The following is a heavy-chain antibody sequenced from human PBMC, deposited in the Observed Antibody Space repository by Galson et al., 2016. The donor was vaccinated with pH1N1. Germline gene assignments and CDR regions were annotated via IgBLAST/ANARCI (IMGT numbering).Heavy chain of an antibody. J-gene: IGHJ3*01. Sequence: PALVTPTQTLTLTCNFSGFSVSSSGMGVGWIRQPPGKALEWLAVTYWDDDKRYSPSLKSRLTITKDTSKNQEVLKMTNMDPADTATYYCAHREVMITNAFDFWGQGTMATVSS. V-gene: IGHV2-5*02. CDR1: GFSVSSSGMG. D-gene: IGHD3-16*01. CDR2: TYWDDDK. CDR3: AHREVMITNAFDF.